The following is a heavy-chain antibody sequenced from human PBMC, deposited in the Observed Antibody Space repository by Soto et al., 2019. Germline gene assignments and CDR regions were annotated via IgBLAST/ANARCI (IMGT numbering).Heavy chain of an antibody. CDR3: ARGGSTWYGDNWLDP. Sequence: SETLSLTCFVSGGSITSYHWSCILQFPGKGLEWIAYTSYTGNTNYNPSLQSRVTISLDTYGSHFSLSLTSVTAADTAIYYCARGGSTWYGDNWLDPWGPGTLVTVSS. D-gene: IGHD6-13*01. CDR2: TSYTGNT. J-gene: IGHJ5*02. CDR1: GGSITSYH. V-gene: IGHV4-59*12.